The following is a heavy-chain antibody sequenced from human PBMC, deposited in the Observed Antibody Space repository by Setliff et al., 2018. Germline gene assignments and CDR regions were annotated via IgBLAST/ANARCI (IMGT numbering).Heavy chain of an antibody. Sequence: ASVKVSCKASGYTFTNYGISWVRQAPGQGLEWMGWISAYNDNTNHAQKVQGRVTMTTDTSTSTAYMELRSLTSDDTAVYYCAREGRRYYDSSGYYYDPYYYYYMDVWGKGTTVTVSS. CDR1: GYTFTNYG. D-gene: IGHD3-22*01. V-gene: IGHV1-18*01. CDR2: ISAYNDNT. CDR3: AREGRRYYDSSGYYYDPYYYYYMDV. J-gene: IGHJ6*03.